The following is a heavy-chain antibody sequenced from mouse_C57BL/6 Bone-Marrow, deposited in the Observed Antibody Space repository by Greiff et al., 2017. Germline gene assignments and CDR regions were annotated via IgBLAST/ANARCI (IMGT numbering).Heavy chain of an antibody. CDR3: ARDLSY. CDR2: ISYDGSN. Sequence: EVQLQESGPGLVKPSQSLSLTCSVTGYSITSGYYWNWIRQFPGNKLEWMGYISYDGSNNYNPSLKNRTSITRDTSKNQCFLKLNSVTTEDTATYYCARDLSYWGQGTSVTVSS. V-gene: IGHV3-6*01. D-gene: IGHD6-5*01. J-gene: IGHJ4*01. CDR1: GYSITSGYY.